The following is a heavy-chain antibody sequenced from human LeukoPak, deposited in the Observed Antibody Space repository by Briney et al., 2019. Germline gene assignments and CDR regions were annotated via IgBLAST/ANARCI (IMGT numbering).Heavy chain of an antibody. J-gene: IGHJ4*02. CDR2: INHSGST. Sequence: SETLSLTCAVYGGSFSGYYWSWIRQPPGKGLEWIGEINHSGSTNYNPSLKSRVTISVDTSKNQFSLKLSSVTAADTAVYYCARVGVVVPAAIGYWGQGTLVTVSS. V-gene: IGHV4-34*01. CDR1: GGSFSGYY. D-gene: IGHD2-2*01. CDR3: ARVGVVVPAAIGY.